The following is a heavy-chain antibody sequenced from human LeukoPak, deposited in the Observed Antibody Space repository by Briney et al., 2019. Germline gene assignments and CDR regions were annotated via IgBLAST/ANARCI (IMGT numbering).Heavy chain of an antibody. D-gene: IGHD1-1*01. CDR3: ARDGNNWNDDSLRLDP. Sequence: GASVKVSCKASGYTFTGYYMHWVRQAPGQGLEWMGWINPNSGGTNFAQKFQGRVTMTRDTSISTAYMELSRLRSDDTAVYYCARDGNNWNDDSLRLDPWAQGTLVTVSS. J-gene: IGHJ5*02. CDR2: INPNSGGT. V-gene: IGHV1-2*02. CDR1: GYTFTGYY.